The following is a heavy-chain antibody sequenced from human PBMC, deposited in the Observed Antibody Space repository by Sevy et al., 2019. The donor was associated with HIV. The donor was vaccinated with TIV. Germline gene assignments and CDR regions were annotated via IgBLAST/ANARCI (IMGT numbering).Heavy chain of an antibody. V-gene: IGHV3-11*01. CDR3: ARVSGSGSYYQGYFDY. Sequence: GGSLRLSCAASGFTFSDYYMSWIRQAPGKGLKWVSYISSSGSTIYYADSVKGRFTISRDNAKNSLYLQMNSLRAEDTAVYYCARVSGSGSYYQGYFDYWGQRTLVTVSS. CDR2: ISSSGSTI. J-gene: IGHJ4*02. D-gene: IGHD3-10*01. CDR1: GFTFSDYY.